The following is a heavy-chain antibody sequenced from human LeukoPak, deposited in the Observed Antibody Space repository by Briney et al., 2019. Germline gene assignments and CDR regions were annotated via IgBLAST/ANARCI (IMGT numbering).Heavy chain of an antibody. CDR1: GFTFSSYG. J-gene: IGHJ4*02. Sequence: PGRSLRLSCAASGFTFSSYGMHWVRRAPGKGLEWVAVIWYDGSNKYYTDSVKGRFTISRDNSKNTLYLQMNSLRAEDTAVYYCARDSGVGYTYGRFDYWGQGTLVTVSS. D-gene: IGHD5-18*01. CDR3: ARDSGVGYTYGRFDY. V-gene: IGHV3-33*08. CDR2: IWYDGSNK.